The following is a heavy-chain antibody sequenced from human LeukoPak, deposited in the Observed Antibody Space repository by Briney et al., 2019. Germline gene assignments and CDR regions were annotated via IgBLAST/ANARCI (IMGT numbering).Heavy chain of an antibody. CDR2: LTWNGDNT. Sequence: GGSLRLSCAASGFTFDDYGMIWVRQAPGKGLEWVSYLTWNGDNTYYTDSVKGRFTISRDNAKSSLYLQMNSLRAEDTAFYYCARSMSTVTTRYFDLWGRGTLVTVSS. CDR1: GFTFDDYG. V-gene: IGHV3-20*04. D-gene: IGHD4-17*01. CDR3: ARSMSTVTTRYFDL. J-gene: IGHJ2*01.